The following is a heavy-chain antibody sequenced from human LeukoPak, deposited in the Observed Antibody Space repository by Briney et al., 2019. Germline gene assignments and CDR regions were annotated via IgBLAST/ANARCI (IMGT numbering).Heavy chain of an antibody. Sequence: GGSLRLSCAASGFTFSDYYMSWIRQAPGKGLEWVSYISSSSYTNYADSVKGRFTISRDNAKNSLYLQMNSLRAEDTAVYYCARGRDYYGSGSRSLDYWGQGTLVTVSS. CDR3: ARGRDYYGSGSRSLDY. CDR1: GFTFSDYY. D-gene: IGHD3-10*01. V-gene: IGHV3-11*06. CDR2: ISSSSYT. J-gene: IGHJ4*02.